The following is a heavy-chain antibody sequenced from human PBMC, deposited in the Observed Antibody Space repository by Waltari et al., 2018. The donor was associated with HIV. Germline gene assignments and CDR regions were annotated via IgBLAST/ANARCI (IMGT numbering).Heavy chain of an antibody. Sequence: QVQLQQWGAGLLKPSETLSLTCAVYGGSFSVYYWTWTRQPPGKGLEWIGEINHSGSTNYNPSLKSRVTISVDTSKNQFSLKLSSVTAADTAVYYCARGQDYDFWSGYYYDYWGQGTLVTVSS. CDR1: GGSFSVYY. J-gene: IGHJ4*02. V-gene: IGHV4-34*01. CDR2: INHSGST. CDR3: ARGQDYDFWSGYYYDY. D-gene: IGHD3-3*01.